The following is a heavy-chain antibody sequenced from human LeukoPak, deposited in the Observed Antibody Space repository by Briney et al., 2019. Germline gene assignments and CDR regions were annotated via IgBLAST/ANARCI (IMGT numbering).Heavy chain of an antibody. Sequence: GGSLRLSCEASGLTFGSHAMYWVCQAPGKGLEWVAGIFGSGGSPHYADPVKGRFTISRDNSRNTVYLQINSLRAEDTAVYYCGKTTVGYSSGQKPAWPVDYWGQGTLVTVSS. CDR1: GLTFGSHA. V-gene: IGHV3-23*01. D-gene: IGHD5-18*01. CDR2: IFGSGGSP. J-gene: IGHJ4*02. CDR3: GKTTVGYSSGQKPAWPVDY.